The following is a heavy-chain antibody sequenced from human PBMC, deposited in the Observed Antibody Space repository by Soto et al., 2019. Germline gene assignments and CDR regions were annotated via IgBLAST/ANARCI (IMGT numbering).Heavy chain of an antibody. J-gene: IGHJ4*02. Sequence: EVQLVESGGGLIQPGGSLRLSCAVSGFTVSNNYMSWVRQAPGKGLEGVSVIYSGGYTAYGDSVKGRFTISRDNSKNTLHLQKISRSADATAVFFCGDGPGGGGYWGQGTLVTVSS. CDR2: IYSGGYT. V-gene: IGHV3-53*01. CDR3: GDGPGGGGY. D-gene: IGHD3-10*01. CDR1: GFTVSNNY.